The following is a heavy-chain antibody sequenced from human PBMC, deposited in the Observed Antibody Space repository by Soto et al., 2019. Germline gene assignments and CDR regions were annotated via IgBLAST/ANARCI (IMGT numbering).Heavy chain of an antibody. CDR1: GFTFDTYS. Sequence: GGSLRLSCAASGFTFDTYSMNWVRQAPGKGLEWVSYISSISSNIYYADSVKGRFTISRDNAENSLYLQMNSLRDEDTAVYYCAREIDYYDSSGYYTSVHHAFDIWGQGTMVTVSS. CDR3: AREIDYYDSSGYYTSVHHAFDI. D-gene: IGHD3-22*01. J-gene: IGHJ3*02. V-gene: IGHV3-48*02. CDR2: ISSISSNI.